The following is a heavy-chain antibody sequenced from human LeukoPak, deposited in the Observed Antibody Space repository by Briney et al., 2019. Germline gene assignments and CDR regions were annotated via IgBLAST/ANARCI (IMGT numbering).Heavy chain of an antibody. CDR3: VSYQSSTNFDY. CDR2: IIPILGIA. V-gene: IGHV1-69*02. D-gene: IGHD2-2*01. J-gene: IGHJ4*02. Sequence: ASVKVSCNVSGYTLTELSMHWVRQAPGQGLEWMGRIIPILGIANYAQKFQGRVTITADKSTSTAYMELSSLRSEDTAVYYCVSYQSSTNFDYWGQRTLVTVSS. CDR1: GYTLTELS.